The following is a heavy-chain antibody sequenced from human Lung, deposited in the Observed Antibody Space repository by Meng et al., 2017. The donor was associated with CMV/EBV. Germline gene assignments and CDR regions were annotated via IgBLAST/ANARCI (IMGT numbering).Heavy chain of an antibody. CDR3: ARPLAIRPMLGYYYGLDV. Sequence: GGSLRLSCAASGFTVTDNYMIWVRQAPGKGLEWVSVIYSADRAYYADSVRGRFTISRDISKNTVYLQMLNLRAEDAAMYYCARPLAIRPMLGYYYGLDVWGQGTXVTVSS. CDR2: IYSADRA. CDR1: GFTVTDNY. J-gene: IGHJ6*02. V-gene: IGHV3-53*01. D-gene: IGHD6-6*01.